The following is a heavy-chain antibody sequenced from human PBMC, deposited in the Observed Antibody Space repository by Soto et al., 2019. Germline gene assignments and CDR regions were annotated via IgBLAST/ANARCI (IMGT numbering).Heavy chain of an antibody. CDR1: GYTFTSYG. D-gene: IGHD5-12*01. CDR3: ARGYSGYDLARKFDP. CDR2: ISAYNGNT. Sequence: ASVKVSCKASGYTFTSYGISWVRQAPGQGLEWMGWISAYNGNTNYAQKLQGRVTMTTDTSTSTAYMELRSLRSDDTAVYYCARGYSGYDLARKFDPWGQGTLVTSPQ. V-gene: IGHV1-18*01. J-gene: IGHJ5*02.